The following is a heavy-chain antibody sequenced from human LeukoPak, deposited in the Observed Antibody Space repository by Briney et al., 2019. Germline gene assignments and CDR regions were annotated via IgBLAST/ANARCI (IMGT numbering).Heavy chain of an antibody. CDR2: ISYDGSSK. Sequence: GGSLRLSCAASGFTFSSYAMHWVRQAPGKGLEWVTLISYDGSSKYYADSVKGRFTISRDNSKDTLFLQMNSLKADDTALYYCAKASRQAAVASPLDYWGQGSLVTVSS. CDR3: AKASRQAAVASPLDY. V-gene: IGHV3-30*14. D-gene: IGHD6-19*01. CDR1: GFTFSSYA. J-gene: IGHJ4*02.